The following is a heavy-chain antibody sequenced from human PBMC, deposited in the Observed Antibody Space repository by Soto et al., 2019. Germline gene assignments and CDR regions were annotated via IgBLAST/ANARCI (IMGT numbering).Heavy chain of an antibody. V-gene: IGHV1-8*01. CDR1: GYTFTSYD. Sequence: QVQLVQSGAEVKSPGASVKVSCKASGYTFTSYDINWVRQATGQGFEWMGWMNPKSGGTRYIQKFQGRVTMTRDTSISTAYMELSSLTSEDTAVYCCARGPTGMIDYWGQGTLVTVSS. J-gene: IGHJ4*02. CDR3: ARGPTGMIDY. CDR2: MNPKSGGT.